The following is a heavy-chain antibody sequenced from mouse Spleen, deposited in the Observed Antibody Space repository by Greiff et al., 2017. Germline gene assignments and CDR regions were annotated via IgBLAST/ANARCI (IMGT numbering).Heavy chain of an antibody. CDR1: GYTFTSYW. V-gene: IGHV1-59*01. D-gene: IGHD2-2*01. CDR3: ARPYGYDVGYAMDY. Sequence: QVQLQQPGAELVRPGTSVKLSCKASGYTFTSYWMHWVKQRPGQGLEWIGVIDPSDSYTNYNQKFKGKATLTVDTSSSTAYMQLSSLTSEDSAVYYCARPYGYDVGYAMDYWGQGTSVTVSS. J-gene: IGHJ4*01. CDR2: IDPSDSYT.